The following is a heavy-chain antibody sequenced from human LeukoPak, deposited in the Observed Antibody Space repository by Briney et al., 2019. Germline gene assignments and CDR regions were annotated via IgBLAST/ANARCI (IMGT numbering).Heavy chain of an antibody. J-gene: IGHJ5*02. CDR1: GYTFTSYG. Sequence: ASVKVSCKASGYTFTSYGISWVRQAPGQGLEWMGGIIPIFGTANYAQKFQGRVTITADESTSTAYMELSSLRSEDTAVYYCAREDYYDSSAASDGFDPWGQGTLVTVSS. D-gene: IGHD3-22*01. CDR2: IIPIFGTA. V-gene: IGHV1-69*13. CDR3: AREDYYDSSAASDGFDP.